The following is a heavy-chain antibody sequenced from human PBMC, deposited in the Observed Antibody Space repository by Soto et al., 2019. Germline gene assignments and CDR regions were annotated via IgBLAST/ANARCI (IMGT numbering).Heavy chain of an antibody. CDR1: GGSFINYS. D-gene: IGHD2-2*01. Sequence: SETLSLTCAVYGGSFINYSYSWIRQAPGKGLEWIGEVNHSGKTDYNPSLKSRGTISVDTSKNQFSLKLTSVTAADTAVYYCARDLGFCSSTSCFPYFGPWGQGTLVTVSS. J-gene: IGHJ5*02. CDR2: VNHSGKT. V-gene: IGHV4-34*01. CDR3: ARDLGFCSSTSCFPYFGP.